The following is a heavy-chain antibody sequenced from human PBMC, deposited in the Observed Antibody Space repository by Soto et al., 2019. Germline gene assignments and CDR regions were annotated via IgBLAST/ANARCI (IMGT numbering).Heavy chain of an antibody. V-gene: IGHV4-59*08. J-gene: IGHJ4*02. CDR2: IYYSGST. Sequence: SETLSLTCTVSGCSISSYYWSWIRQPPGKGLEWIEYIYYSGSTNYNPSLKSRVTISVDTSKNQFSLKLSSVTAADTAVYYCARRWGRTFDYWGQGTLVTVSS. CDR3: ARRWGRTFDY. CDR1: GCSISSYY. D-gene: IGHD7-27*01.